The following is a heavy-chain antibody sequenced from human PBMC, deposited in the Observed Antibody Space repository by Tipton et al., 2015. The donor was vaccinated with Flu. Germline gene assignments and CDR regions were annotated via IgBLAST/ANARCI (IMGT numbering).Heavy chain of an antibody. Sequence: TLSLTCAASGFTFSDYAMHWVRQAPGKGLEYVSAISSSGDNTYYADSVKGRFTISRDNSKNTLYLQMGSLRADDMAVYYCARGMNSGLVDVWGQGTTVTVSS. CDR1: GFTFSDYA. CDR3: ARGMNSGLVDV. V-gene: IGHV3-64*02. D-gene: IGHD2/OR15-2a*01. J-gene: IGHJ6*02. CDR2: ISSSGDNT.